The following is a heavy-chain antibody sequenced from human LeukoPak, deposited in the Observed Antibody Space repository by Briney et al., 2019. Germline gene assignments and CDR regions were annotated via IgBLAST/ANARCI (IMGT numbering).Heavy chain of an antibody. D-gene: IGHD4-17*01. CDR1: GGTFSSYA. CDR3: ARTMTTGNYYYYMDV. Sequence: SVKVSCKASGGTFSSYAISWVRQAPGQGLEWMGGIIPIFGTANYAQKFQGRVTITTDESTTTTYMELSSLRSEDTAVYDCARTMTTGNYYYYMDVWGKGTTVTVS. J-gene: IGHJ6*03. V-gene: IGHV1-69*05. CDR2: IIPIFGTA.